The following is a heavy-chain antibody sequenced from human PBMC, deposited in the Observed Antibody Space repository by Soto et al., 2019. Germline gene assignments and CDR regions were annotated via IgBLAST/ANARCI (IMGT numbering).Heavy chain of an antibody. D-gene: IGHD5-12*01. CDR2: ISSSSSYI. V-gene: IGHV3-21*01. CDR1: GFTFSSYS. Sequence: EVQLVESGGGLVKPGGSLRLSCAASGFTFSSYSMNWVRQAPGKGLEWVSSISSSSSYIYYADSVKGRFTISSDNAKNSLYLQMNSLRAEDTAVYYCARDHRVVVATIPLGVSRNWYCDLWGRGTLVTVSS. CDR3: ARDHRVVVATIPLGVSRNWYCDL. J-gene: IGHJ2*01.